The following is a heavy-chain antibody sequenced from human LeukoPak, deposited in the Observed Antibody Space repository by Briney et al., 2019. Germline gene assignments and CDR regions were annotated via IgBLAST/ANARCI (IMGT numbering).Heavy chain of an antibody. CDR2: MNPNSGNT. CDR1: GYTFTIYD. Sequence: GASVKVSCKASGYTFTIYDINWVRQATGQGLEWMGWMNPNSGNTGYAQKFQCRVTMTRNTSISTAYMELSSLRSEDTAVYYCARVLVADPRVGYYYYGMDVWGQGTTVTVSS. CDR3: ARVLVADPRVGYYYYGMDV. V-gene: IGHV1-8*01. J-gene: IGHJ6*02. D-gene: IGHD5-12*01.